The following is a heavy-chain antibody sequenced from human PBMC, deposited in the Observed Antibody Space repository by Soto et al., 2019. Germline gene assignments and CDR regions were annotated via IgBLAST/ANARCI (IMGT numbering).Heavy chain of an antibody. J-gene: IGHJ4*02. CDR2: IYYSGST. V-gene: IGHV4-39*01. CDR3: ARQGYDYGDYVFDY. CDR1: GGSISSSSYY. Sequence: SETLSLTCTVSGGSISSSSYYWGWIRQPPGKGLEWIGSIYYSGSTYYNPSLKSRVTISVDTSKNQFSLKLSSVTAADTAVYYCARQGYDYGDYVFDYWGQGTLVTVSS. D-gene: IGHD4-17*01.